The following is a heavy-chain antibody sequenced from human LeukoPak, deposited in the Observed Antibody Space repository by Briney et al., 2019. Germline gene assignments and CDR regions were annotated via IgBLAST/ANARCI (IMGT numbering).Heavy chain of an antibody. J-gene: IGHJ3*02. V-gene: IGHV3-66*02. CDR1: GFTVSSNY. Sequence: GGSLRLSCAASGFTVSSNYMSWVRQAPGKGLEWVSVIYSGGSTYYADSGKGRFTISRDNSKNTLYLQMNSLRAEDTAVYYCARDLAPINYDFWSGYYRNAFDIWGQGTMVTVSS. CDR3: ARDLAPINYDFWSGYYRNAFDI. D-gene: IGHD3-3*01. CDR2: IYSGGST.